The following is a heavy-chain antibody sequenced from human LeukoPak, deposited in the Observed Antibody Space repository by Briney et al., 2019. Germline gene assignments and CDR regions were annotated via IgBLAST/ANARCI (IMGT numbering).Heavy chain of an antibody. Sequence: GGSLRLSCASSGFTVSRSYMNWVRQAPGKGLEWVSVIYSGGSTYYADSVKGRFSISRDNSKNTLYLQMNSLRAEDTAVYYCARDYDRSSHFGYWGQGTLVTVSA. D-gene: IGHD6-13*01. J-gene: IGHJ4*02. V-gene: IGHV3-53*01. CDR2: IYSGGST. CDR3: ARDYDRSSHFGY. CDR1: GFTVSRSY.